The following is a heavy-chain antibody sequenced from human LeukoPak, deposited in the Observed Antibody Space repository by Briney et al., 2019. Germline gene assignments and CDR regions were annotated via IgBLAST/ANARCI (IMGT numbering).Heavy chain of an antibody. D-gene: IGHD3-10*01. CDR2: ISSSGNTI. CDR1: GFTFSIYE. V-gene: IGHV3-48*03. J-gene: IGHJ4*02. CDR3: SRDGFGSGSSHSY. Sequence: PGGSLRLSCAASGFTFSIYEMNWVRQAPGKGLEWVSYISSSGNTIYYADSVKGRFTISRDNAKNSLYLQMNSLRAEDTAVYYCSRDGFGSGSSHSYWGQGTLVTVSS.